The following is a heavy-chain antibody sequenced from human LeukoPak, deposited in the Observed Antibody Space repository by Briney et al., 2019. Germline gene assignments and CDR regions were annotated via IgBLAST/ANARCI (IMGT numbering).Heavy chain of an antibody. CDR1: GGSFSSYY. Sequence: PSETLSLTCTVSGGSFSSYYWSWIRQPPGKGLEWIGYIYYSGSTNYNPSLKSRVTISVDTSKNQFSLKLSSVTAADTAVYYCARAPYDILTGYRHGDAFDIWGQGTMVTVSS. D-gene: IGHD3-9*01. J-gene: IGHJ3*02. CDR3: ARAPYDILTGYRHGDAFDI. CDR2: IYYSGST. V-gene: IGHV4-59*01.